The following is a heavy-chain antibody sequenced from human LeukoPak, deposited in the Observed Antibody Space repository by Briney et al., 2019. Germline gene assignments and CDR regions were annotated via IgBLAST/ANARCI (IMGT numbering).Heavy chain of an antibody. CDR1: GESFSGYY. CDR2: INHSGST. D-gene: IGHD3-10*01. Sequence: PSETLSLTCAVYGESFSGYYWSWIRQPPGKGLEWIGEINHSGSTNYNPSLKSRVTISVDTSKNQFSLKLSSVTAADTAVYYCAREGNAFPYYYYYYMDVWGKGTTVTVSS. J-gene: IGHJ6*03. V-gene: IGHV4-34*01. CDR3: AREGNAFPYYYYYYMDV.